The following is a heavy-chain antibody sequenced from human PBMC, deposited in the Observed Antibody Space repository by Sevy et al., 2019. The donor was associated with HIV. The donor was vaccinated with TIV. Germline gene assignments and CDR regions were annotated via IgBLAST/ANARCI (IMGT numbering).Heavy chain of an antibody. V-gene: IGHV4-39*02. J-gene: IGHJ4*02. CDR3: ATNSPAGDSSGLDY. CDR1: GASISSNDYY. Sequence: SETLSLTCTVSGASISSNDYYWGWIRQPPGKGLEWIGSIHYSGGSYYNLSLLSRVTISLDTSKNHFSLQLTSLTAAETALYYCATNSPAGDSSGLDYWGQGTQVTVSS. D-gene: IGHD3-22*01. CDR2: IHYSGGS.